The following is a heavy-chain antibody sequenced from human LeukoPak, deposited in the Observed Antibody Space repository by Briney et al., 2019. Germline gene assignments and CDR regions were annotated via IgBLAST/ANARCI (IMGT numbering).Heavy chain of an antibody. V-gene: IGHV1-69*13. CDR3: ASRHSSSWYLTFDY. J-gene: IGHJ4*02. D-gene: IGHD6-13*01. Sequence: ASVKVSCKASGYTFTSYYMHWVRQAPGQGLEWMGGIIPIFGTANYAQKFQGRVTITADESTSTAYMELSSLRSEDTAVYYCASRHSSSWYLTFDYWGQGTLVTVSS. CDR2: IIPIFGTA. CDR1: GYTFTSYY.